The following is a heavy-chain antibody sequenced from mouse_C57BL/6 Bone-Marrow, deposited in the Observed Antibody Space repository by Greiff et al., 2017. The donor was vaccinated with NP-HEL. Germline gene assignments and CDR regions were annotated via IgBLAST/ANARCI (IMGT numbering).Heavy chain of an antibody. CDR2: IDPETGGT. V-gene: IGHV1-15*01. J-gene: IGHJ2*01. CDR1: GYTFTDYE. D-gene: IGHD3-3*01. CDR3: PSGDVERGFDY. Sequence: QVQLQQSGAELVRPGASVTLSCKASGYTFTDYEMHWVKQTPVHGLEWIGAIDPETGGTAYNQKFKGKAILTADKSSSTAYMELRSLTSEDSAVYSGPSGDVERGFDYWGQGTTLTVSS.